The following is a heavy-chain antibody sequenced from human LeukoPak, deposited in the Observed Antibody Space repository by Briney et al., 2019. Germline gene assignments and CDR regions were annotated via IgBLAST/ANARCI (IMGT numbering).Heavy chain of an antibody. J-gene: IGHJ4*02. CDR2: IKQDESEK. CDR1: GFTFTRYC. D-gene: IGHD1-26*01. Sequence: GGSLRLSCAASGFTFTRYCMGWVRQAPGKGLEWVANIKQDESEKDYVDSVKGRFTISRDNAKNSLYLQMNSLRAEDTAVYYCARGGARYFDYWGQGALVTVSS. V-gene: IGHV3-7*01. CDR3: ARGGARYFDY.